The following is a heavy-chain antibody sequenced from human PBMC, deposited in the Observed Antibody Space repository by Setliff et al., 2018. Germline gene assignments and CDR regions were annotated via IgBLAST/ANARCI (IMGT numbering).Heavy chain of an antibody. CDR1: GGSFSGYY. D-gene: IGHD3-16*02. Sequence: SETLSLTCAVYGGSFSGYYWSWVRQPPGKGLEWIGEINHSGSTNYNPSLKSQVTISVDTSKNQFSLKLSSVTAADTAVYYCARGKVLYDYVWGSYRYEDYYYGMDVWGQGTTVTVSS. CDR2: INHSGST. J-gene: IGHJ6*02. V-gene: IGHV4-34*01. CDR3: ARGKVLYDYVWGSYRYEDYYYGMDV.